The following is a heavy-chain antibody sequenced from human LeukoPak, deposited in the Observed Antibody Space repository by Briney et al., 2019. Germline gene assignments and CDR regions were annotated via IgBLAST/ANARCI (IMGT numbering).Heavy chain of an antibody. D-gene: IGHD1-26*01. CDR1: GGTFSSYA. Sequence: ASVKVSCKASGGTFSSYAISWVRQAPGQGLEWMGRIIPILGIANYAQKFQGRVTITADKSTSTAYMELSSLRSEDTAVYYCARDGSGSSAYYYYSMDVWGQGTTVTVSS. CDR2: IIPILGIA. CDR3: ARDGSGSSAYYYYSMDV. J-gene: IGHJ6*02. V-gene: IGHV1-69*04.